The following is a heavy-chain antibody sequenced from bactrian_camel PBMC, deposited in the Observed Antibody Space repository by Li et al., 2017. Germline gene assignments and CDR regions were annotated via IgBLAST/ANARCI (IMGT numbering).Heavy chain of an antibody. CDR2: ISPDGSNS. V-gene: IGHV3S6*01. Sequence: VQLVESGGGLVQPGGSLRLSCTASGFTFNNYWMTWVRQPPGKEPEWVGSISPDGSNSKYPASVKDRFTVSRDNADNAVYLQMNSLKPEDTAVYYCATAIWGQGTQVTVS. CDR3: ATAI. CDR1: GFTFNNYW. J-gene: IGHJ4*01.